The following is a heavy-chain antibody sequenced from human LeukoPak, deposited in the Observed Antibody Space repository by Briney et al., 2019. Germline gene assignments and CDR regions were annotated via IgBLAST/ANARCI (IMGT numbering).Heavy chain of an antibody. CDR3: ARDPYSSSSGSGDY. CDR1: GFTLSSYA. Sequence: GGSLRLSCAASGFTLSSYAMSWVRQAPGKGLEWVSTINNSGGSTYYADSVKGRFTISRDNARNTLFLQMNSLRAEDTAVYYCARDPYSSSSGSGDYWGQGTLVTVSS. V-gene: IGHV3-23*01. J-gene: IGHJ4*02. D-gene: IGHD6-13*01. CDR2: INNSGGST.